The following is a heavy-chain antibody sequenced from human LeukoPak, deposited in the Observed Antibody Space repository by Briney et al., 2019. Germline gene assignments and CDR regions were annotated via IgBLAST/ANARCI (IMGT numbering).Heavy chain of an antibody. J-gene: IGHJ4*02. CDR1: GFTFSDHY. CDR3: TRVGDCSNNRCYGAVDY. D-gene: IGHD2-2*01. CDR2: SRNKANSYTT. V-gene: IGHV3-72*01. Sequence: VGSLRLSCAASGFTFSDHYMDWVRQAPGKGLEWVGRSRNKANSYTTEYAASVKGRFTISRDVSKNSLYLQMNSLKTEDTAMYYCTRVGDCSNNRCYGAVDYWGQGTLVTVPS.